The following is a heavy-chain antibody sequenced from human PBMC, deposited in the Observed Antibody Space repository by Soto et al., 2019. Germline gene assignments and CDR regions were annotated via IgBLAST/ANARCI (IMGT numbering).Heavy chain of an antibody. CDR3: ARDFYYDSSGIGDY. Sequence: GGSLRLSCAASGFTFSSYAMHWVRQAPGKGLEWVAVISYDGSNKYYADSVKGRFTISRDNSKNTLYLQMNSLRAEDTAVYYCARDFYYDSSGIGDYWGQGTLVTVSS. V-gene: IGHV3-30-3*01. D-gene: IGHD3-22*01. J-gene: IGHJ4*02. CDR1: GFTFSSYA. CDR2: ISYDGSNK.